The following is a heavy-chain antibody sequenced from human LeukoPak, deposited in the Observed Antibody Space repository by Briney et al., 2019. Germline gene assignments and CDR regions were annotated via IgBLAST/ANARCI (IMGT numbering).Heavy chain of an antibody. CDR1: GGSISSSSYY. J-gene: IGHJ5*02. CDR3: ARDRYDYVWGSYRYTTQLHWFDP. V-gene: IGHV4-39*02. D-gene: IGHD3-16*02. CDR2: IYYSGST. Sequence: TSETLSLTCTVSGGSISSSSYYWGWIRQPPGKGLEWIGSIYYSGSTYYNPSLKSRVTISVDTSKNQFSLKLSSVTAADTAVYYCARDRYDYVWGSYRYTTQLHWFDPWGQGTLVTVSS.